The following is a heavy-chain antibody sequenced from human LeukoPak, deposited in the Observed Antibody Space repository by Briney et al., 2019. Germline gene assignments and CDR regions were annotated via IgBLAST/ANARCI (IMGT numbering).Heavy chain of an antibody. D-gene: IGHD3-16*01. Sequence: SETLSLTCTVSGGSISSSSYYWGWIRQPPGKGLEWIESIYYSGSTYYNPSLKSRVTISVDTSKNQFSLKLSSVTAADTAVYYCARDLGRKGPQDYWGQGTLVTVSS. CDR3: ARDLGRKGPQDY. V-gene: IGHV4-39*07. CDR2: IYYSGST. CDR1: GGSISSSSYY. J-gene: IGHJ4*02.